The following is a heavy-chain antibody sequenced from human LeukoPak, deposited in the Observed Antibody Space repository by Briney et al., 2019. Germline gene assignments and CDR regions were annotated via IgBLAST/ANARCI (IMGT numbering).Heavy chain of an antibody. CDR1: GGSLSGYY. Sequence: PSETLSLTCAVYGGSLSGYYWSWIRQPPGKGLEWIGEINHSGSTNYNPSLKSRVTISVDTSKNQFSLKLSSVTAADTAVYYCARGLDYDYVWGSYRSRTHFDYWGQGTLVTVSS. CDR3: ARGLDYDYVWGSYRSRTHFDY. CDR2: INHSGST. V-gene: IGHV4-34*01. D-gene: IGHD3-16*02. J-gene: IGHJ4*02.